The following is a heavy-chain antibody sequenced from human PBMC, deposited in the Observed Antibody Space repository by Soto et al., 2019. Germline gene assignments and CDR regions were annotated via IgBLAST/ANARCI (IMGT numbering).Heavy chain of an antibody. CDR1: GLTLITYW. CDR3: GTADRGTAAGGTVQ. J-gene: IGHJ4*02. CDR2: IKQDGSEK. Sequence: EVQVVESGGGLVQPGGSLRLACAASGLTLITYWMTWVRQAPGKVLEWVANIKQDGSEKYYVDSVKGRFTVSRDNAKNSLYLQMNSLRTEDTAVYYCGTADRGTAAGGTVQWGQGTLVTVSS. V-gene: IGHV3-7*01. D-gene: IGHD6-13*01.